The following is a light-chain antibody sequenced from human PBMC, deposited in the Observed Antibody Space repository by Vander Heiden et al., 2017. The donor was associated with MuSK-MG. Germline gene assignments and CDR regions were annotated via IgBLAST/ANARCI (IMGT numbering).Light chain of an antibody. CDR2: AAS. CDR3: QQTYSPPFT. CDR1: QSVAKY. Sequence: DIQLTQSPSSLSASVGDRVTITCRASQSVAKYLNWYQQKPGNAPNLLIFAASALQSGVPSKFSGSGPGTEFTLTISSLQPEDFASYYCQQTYSPPFTFGQGTKLEIK. V-gene: IGKV1-39*01. J-gene: IGKJ2*01.